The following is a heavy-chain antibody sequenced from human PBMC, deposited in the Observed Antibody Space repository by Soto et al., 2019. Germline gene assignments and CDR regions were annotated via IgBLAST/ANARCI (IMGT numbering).Heavy chain of an antibody. CDR1: GFTFSSYA. D-gene: IGHD3-16*02. CDR3: AKVRAPMITFGGVIDPPDY. J-gene: IGHJ4*02. V-gene: IGHV3-23*01. CDR2: ISGSGGST. Sequence: GGSLRLSCAASGFTFSSYAMSWVRQAPGKGLEWVSAISGSGGSTYYADSVKGRFTISRDNSKNTLYLQMNSLRAEDTAVYYCAKVRAPMITFGGVIDPPDYWGQGTLVTVSS.